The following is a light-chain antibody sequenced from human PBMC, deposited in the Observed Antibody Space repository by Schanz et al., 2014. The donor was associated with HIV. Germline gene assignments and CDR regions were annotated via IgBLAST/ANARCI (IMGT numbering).Light chain of an antibody. Sequence: QSALTQPASVSGSPGQSITISCTGTSSDVGGYNYVSWYQQHPGKAPKLMIYDVSNRASGVSNRFSGSKSGNTASLTISGLQAEDEADYYCSSYGGNNNLVFGGGTKLTVL. J-gene: IGLJ2*01. V-gene: IGLV2-14*03. CDR3: SSYGGNNNLV. CDR1: SSDVGGYNY. CDR2: DVS.